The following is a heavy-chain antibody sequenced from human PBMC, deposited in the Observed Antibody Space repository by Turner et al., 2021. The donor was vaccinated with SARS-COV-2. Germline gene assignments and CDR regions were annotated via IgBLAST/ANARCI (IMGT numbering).Heavy chain of an antibody. J-gene: IGHJ4*02. Sequence: QVQLQESGPGLVKPSQTLSLTCTVPGGSISSGGYYWSWIRQHPGKGLGWIGYIYYSGSTYYNPSLKSRVTISVDTSKNQFSLKLSSVTAADTAVYYCARTYYYDSSGYYFQYYFDYWGQGTLVTVSS. D-gene: IGHD3-22*01. CDR3: ARTYYYDSSGYYFQYYFDY. V-gene: IGHV4-31*03. CDR1: GGSISSGGYY. CDR2: IYYSGST.